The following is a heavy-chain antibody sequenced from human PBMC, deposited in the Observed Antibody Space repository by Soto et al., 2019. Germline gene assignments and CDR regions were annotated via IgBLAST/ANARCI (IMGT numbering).Heavy chain of an antibody. V-gene: IGHV1-69*01. J-gene: IGHJ6*02. D-gene: IGHD3-10*01. CDR3: ARDEGLHGDRSV. Sequence: QVQLVQSGAEVKKPGSSVKVSCKASGDTFSIDAISWVRQAPGQGLEWMGGIIPIFGTINYAQKFQGRVTITADESTSTAYMELSSLRSEDTAVYYCARDEGLHGDRSVWGQGTTVTVSS. CDR2: IIPIFGTI. CDR1: GDTFSIDA.